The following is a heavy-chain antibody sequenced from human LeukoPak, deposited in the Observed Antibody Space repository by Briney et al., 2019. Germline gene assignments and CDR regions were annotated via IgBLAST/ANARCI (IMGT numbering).Heavy chain of an antibody. V-gene: IGHV4-30-4*01. Sequence: PSETLSLTCTVSGGSISSGDYYWSWIRQPPGKGLEWIGYIYYSGSTYYNPSLKSRVTISVDTSKNQFSLKLSSVTAADTAVYYCARDRYGDVVEDGYNSPWGQGTLVTVSS. D-gene: IGHD5-24*01. CDR1: GGSISSGDYY. CDR2: IYYSGST. CDR3: ARDRYGDVVEDGYNSP. J-gene: IGHJ5*02.